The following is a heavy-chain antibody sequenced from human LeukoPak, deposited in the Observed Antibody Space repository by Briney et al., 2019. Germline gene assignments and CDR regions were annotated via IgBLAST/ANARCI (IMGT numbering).Heavy chain of an antibody. Sequence: SETLSLTCTVSGGSISSGGYYWSWIRQHPGKGLEWIGYIHYSGSTYYNPSLKSRVTISVDTSKNQFSLKLSSVTAADTAVYYCARLYGSGSLILTYYYGMDVWGQGTTVTVSS. CDR3: ARLYGSGSLILTYYYGMDV. J-gene: IGHJ6*02. CDR1: GGSISSGGYY. CDR2: IHYSGST. V-gene: IGHV4-31*03. D-gene: IGHD3-10*01.